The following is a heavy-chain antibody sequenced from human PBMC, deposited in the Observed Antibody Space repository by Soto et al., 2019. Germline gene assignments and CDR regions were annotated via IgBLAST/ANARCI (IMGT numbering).Heavy chain of an antibody. D-gene: IGHD2-21*02. Sequence: QVQLQESGPGLVKPSQTLSLTCTVSGGSISSGDYYWSWIRQPPGKGLEWIGYIYYSGSTYYNPSLKSRVTISVDTSKNQFSLKLSSMTAADTAVYYCARAMVVTQNWFDPWGQGTLVTVSS. J-gene: IGHJ5*02. CDR3: ARAMVVTQNWFDP. CDR1: GGSISSGDYY. CDR2: IYYSGST. V-gene: IGHV4-30-4*01.